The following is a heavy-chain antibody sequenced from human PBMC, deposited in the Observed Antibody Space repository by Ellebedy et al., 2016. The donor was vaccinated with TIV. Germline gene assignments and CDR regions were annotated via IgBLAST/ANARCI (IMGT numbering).Heavy chain of an antibody. D-gene: IGHD3-16*01. J-gene: IGHJ4*02. CDR3: ARKSDTLLFAGGDC. CDR1: GFSISSYW. Sequence: PGGSLRLSCAASGFSISSYWMTWVRQAPGKGLEWVANIKQDGSQKYYVDSVRGRFTISRDSAKNTLYLQMNSLRVEDTAVYYCARKSDTLLFAGGDCWGQGTLVTVSS. CDR2: IKQDGSQK. V-gene: IGHV3-7*01.